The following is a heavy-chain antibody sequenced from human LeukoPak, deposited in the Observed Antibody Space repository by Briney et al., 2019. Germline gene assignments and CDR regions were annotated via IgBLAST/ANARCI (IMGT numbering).Heavy chain of an antibody. J-gene: IGHJ4*02. D-gene: IGHD3-3*01. CDR3: ARGNIEYYDFWSGPPDY. CDR1: GGSFSGYY. Sequence: PSETLSLTCAVYGGSFSGYYWSWIRQPPRKGLEWIGEINHSGSTNYNPSLKSRVTISVDTSKNQFSLKLSSVTAADTAVYYCARGNIEYYDFWSGPPDYWGQGTLVTVSS. V-gene: IGHV4-34*01. CDR2: INHSGST.